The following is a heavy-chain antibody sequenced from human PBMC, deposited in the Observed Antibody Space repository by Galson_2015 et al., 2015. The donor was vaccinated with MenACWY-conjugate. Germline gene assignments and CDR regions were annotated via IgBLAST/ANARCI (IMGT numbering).Heavy chain of an antibody. Sequence: SLRLSCAVSGFTFSDYAMSWVRQAPGKGLEWVSGISASGGGTYYPDSVKGRFTISRDNSRNTLYLQMNSLRAEDTAVHYCAKTPLGYYHYVDVWGKGTTVTVSS. CDR3: AKTPLGYYHYVDV. CDR2: ISASGGGT. V-gene: IGHV3-23*01. J-gene: IGHJ6*03. CDR1: GFTFSDYA.